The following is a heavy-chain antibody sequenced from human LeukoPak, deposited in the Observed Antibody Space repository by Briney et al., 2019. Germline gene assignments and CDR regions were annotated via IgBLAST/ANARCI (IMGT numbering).Heavy chain of an antibody. V-gene: IGHV5-51*01. D-gene: IGHD6-13*01. CDR3: ARRVIAAAGTRWFDP. CDR2: IYPGDSDT. Sequence: GESLNISCKGSGYSFTSYWIGWVRQMPGKGLEWMGIIYPGDSDTRYSPSFQGQVTISADKSISTAYLQWSSLKASDTAMYYCARRVIAAAGTRWFDPWGQGTLVTVSS. CDR1: GYSFTSYW. J-gene: IGHJ5*02.